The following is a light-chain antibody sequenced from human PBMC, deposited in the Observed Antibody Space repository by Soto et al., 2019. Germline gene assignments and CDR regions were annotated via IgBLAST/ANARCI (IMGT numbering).Light chain of an antibody. Sequence: DIQMTQSPSSLSASVGDRVTITCRASQSISSYLNWYHQKPGKAPKLLIYAASSLQSGVPSRFSGSGSGTDFTLTISSLQPEDFATYYCQQSYSTPPLTFGGGTKVEIK. V-gene: IGKV1-39*01. J-gene: IGKJ4*01. CDR1: QSISSY. CDR2: AAS. CDR3: QQSYSTPPLT.